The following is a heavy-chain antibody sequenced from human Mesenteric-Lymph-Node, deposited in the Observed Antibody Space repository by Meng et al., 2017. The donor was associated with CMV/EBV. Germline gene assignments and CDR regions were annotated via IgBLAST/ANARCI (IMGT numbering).Heavy chain of an antibody. CDR3: ERDPYWNQIGY. J-gene: IGHJ4*02. V-gene: IGHV3-74*01. CDR1: GFTFRNYW. D-gene: IGHD1-1*01. Sequence: GESLKISCAASGFTFRNYWMHWVRLTTGKGLGWVSRNNFDGDMTTNGDSVEGRFTVSRDNAKNTLYLQMNSLRVEDTGFYYCERDPYWNQIGYWGQGTMVTVSS. CDR2: NNFDGDMT.